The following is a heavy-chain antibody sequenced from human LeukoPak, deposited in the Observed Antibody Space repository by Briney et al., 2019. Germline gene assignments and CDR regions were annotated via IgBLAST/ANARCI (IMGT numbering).Heavy chain of an antibody. J-gene: IGHJ6*02. Sequence: ASAKVSCKASGYTFTGYYMHWVRQAPGQGLEWMGWINPNSGGTNYAQKFQGRVTMTRDTSISTAYMELSRLRSDDTAVYYCAREGYCSGGSCYPEVDYYYGMDVWGQGTTVTVSS. CDR3: AREGYCSGGSCYPEVDYYYGMDV. CDR2: INPNSGGT. CDR1: GYTFTGYY. D-gene: IGHD2-15*01. V-gene: IGHV1-2*02.